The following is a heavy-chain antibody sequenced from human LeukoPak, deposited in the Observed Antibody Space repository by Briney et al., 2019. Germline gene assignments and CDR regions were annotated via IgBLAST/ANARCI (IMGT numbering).Heavy chain of an antibody. CDR2: IYYSGST. CDR1: GGSISSGDYY. J-gene: IGHJ5*02. CDR3: ARLRGRGFGDTT. D-gene: IGHD3-10*01. V-gene: IGHV4-61*08. Sequence: PSQTLSLTCTVSGGSISSGDYYWSWIRQPPGKGLEWIGYIYYSGSTNYNPSLKSRVTISVDTSKNQFSLKLSSVPAADTAVYYCARLRGRGFGDTTWGQGTLVTVSS.